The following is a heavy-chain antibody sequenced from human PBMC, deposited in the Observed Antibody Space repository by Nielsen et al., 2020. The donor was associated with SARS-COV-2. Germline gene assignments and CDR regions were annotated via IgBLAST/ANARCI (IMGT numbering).Heavy chain of an antibody. V-gene: IGHV3-23*01. J-gene: IGHJ4*02. CDR3: AKDRLGSSWYVASDY. D-gene: IGHD6-13*01. CDR1: CITFSSYA. Sequence: GESLNTSYAASCITFSSYAMSWVRQAPGKGLEWVSAISGSGGSTYYADSVKGRFTISRDNSKNTLYLQMNSLRAEDTAVYYCAKDRLGSSWYVASDYWGQGTLVTVSS. CDR2: ISGSGGST.